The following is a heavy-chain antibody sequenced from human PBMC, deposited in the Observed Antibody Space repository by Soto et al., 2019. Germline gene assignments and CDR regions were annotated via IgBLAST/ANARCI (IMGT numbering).Heavy chain of an antibody. Sequence: ASVKVSCKASGGTFSSNAISWVRQAPGQGLEWMGGIIPIFGTANYAQKFQGRVTITADESTSTAYMELSSLRSEDTAVYYCAREEYYYDSSGYNHGPCDYWGQGTLVTVSS. CDR2: IIPIFGTA. J-gene: IGHJ4*02. V-gene: IGHV1-69*13. CDR1: GGTFSSNA. D-gene: IGHD3-22*01. CDR3: AREEYYYDSSGYNHGPCDY.